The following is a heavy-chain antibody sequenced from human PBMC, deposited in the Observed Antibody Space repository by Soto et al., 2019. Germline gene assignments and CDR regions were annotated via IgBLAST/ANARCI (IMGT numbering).Heavy chain of an antibody. CDR1: GGSISSSNW. V-gene: IGHV4-4*02. CDR2: IYHSGST. CDR3: ARSPQYSSGWNGGFDY. Sequence: PSETLSLTCAVSGGSISSSNWWSWVRQPPGKGLEWIGEIYHSGSTNYNPSLKSRVTISVDKSKNQFSLKLSSVTAADTAVYYCARSPQYSSGWNGGFDYWGQGTLLTVSS. J-gene: IGHJ4*02. D-gene: IGHD6-19*01.